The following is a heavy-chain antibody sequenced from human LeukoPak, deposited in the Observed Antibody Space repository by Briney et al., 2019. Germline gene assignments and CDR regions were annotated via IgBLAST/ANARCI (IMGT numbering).Heavy chain of an antibody. CDR1: GGSISSSSYY. V-gene: IGHV4-39*01. D-gene: IGHD5-12*01. CDR3: ARHPTEDSGYEFDAFDI. J-gene: IGHJ3*02. Sequence: PSETLSLTCTVTGGSISSSSYYWGWIRQPPGKGLEWIGSIYYSGSTYYNPSLKSRVTISVDTSKNQFSLKLSSVTAADTAVYYCARHPTEDSGYEFDAFDIWGQGTMVTVSS. CDR2: IYYSGST.